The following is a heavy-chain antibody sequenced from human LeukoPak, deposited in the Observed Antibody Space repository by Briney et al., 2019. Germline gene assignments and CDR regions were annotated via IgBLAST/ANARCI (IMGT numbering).Heavy chain of an antibody. CDR3: AKGVVPAAIPFDY. D-gene: IGHD2-2*01. CDR1: GFTFTSYG. J-gene: IGHJ4*02. V-gene: IGHV3-30*02. CDR2: IRYDGSNK. Sequence: GGSLRLSCAASGFTFTSYGMHWVRQAPGKGLEWVAFIRYDGSNKYYADSVKGRFTISRDNSKNTLYLLMNSLRAEDTAVNYCAKGVVPAAIPFDYWGQGTLVTVSS.